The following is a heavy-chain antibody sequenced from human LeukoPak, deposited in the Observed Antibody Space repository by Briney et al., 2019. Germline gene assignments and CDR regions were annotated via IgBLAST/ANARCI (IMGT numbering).Heavy chain of an antibody. Sequence: SETLSLTCTVSGGSISSYYWSWIRQHPGKGLEWIGYIYYSGSTYYNPSLKSRVTISVDTSKNQFSLKLSSVTAADTAVYYCAREFPPASYAPRGMGLSWGQGTLVTVSS. V-gene: IGHV4-59*06. CDR1: GGSISSYY. J-gene: IGHJ4*02. CDR3: AREFPPASYAPRGMGLS. CDR2: IYYSGST. D-gene: IGHD2-2*01.